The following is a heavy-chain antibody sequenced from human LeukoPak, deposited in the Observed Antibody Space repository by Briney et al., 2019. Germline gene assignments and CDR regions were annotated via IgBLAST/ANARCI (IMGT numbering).Heavy chain of an antibody. J-gene: IGHJ5*02. Sequence: SETLSLTCAVYGGSFSGYYWSWIRQPPGKGLEWIGEINHSGSTNYNPSLKSRVTISVDTSKNQFSLKLSSVTAADTAVYYCARVKSPADFWSGYPKGRWFDPWGQGTLGTVPS. V-gene: IGHV4-34*01. CDR2: INHSGST. CDR3: ARVKSPADFWSGYPKGRWFDP. D-gene: IGHD3-3*01. CDR1: GGSFSGYY.